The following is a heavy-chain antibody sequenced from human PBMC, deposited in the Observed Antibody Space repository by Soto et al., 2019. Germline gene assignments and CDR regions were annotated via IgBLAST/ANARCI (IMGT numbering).Heavy chain of an antibody. J-gene: IGHJ5*02. D-gene: IGHD2-8*01. CDR1: GGSVSTENYY. V-gene: IGHV4-61*01. Sequence: PSETLSLTCTVSGGSVSTENYYWSWVRQPPGKGLEWIGYIFYTGSAHHNPSLVDRVTLSVDTSKNQFSLNLNPVTAANTAVHYCGRLTRLVYALSWLEPWGQGTLVTVSS. CDR3: GRLTRLVYALSWLEP. CDR2: IFYTGSA.